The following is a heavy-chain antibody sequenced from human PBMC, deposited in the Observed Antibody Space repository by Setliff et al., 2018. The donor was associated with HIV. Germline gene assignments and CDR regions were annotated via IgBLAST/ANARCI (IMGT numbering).Heavy chain of an antibody. CDR3: ARSNTALDAFDI. D-gene: IGHD4-4*01. Sequence: ASVKVSCKASGYTFTSYGISWVRQAPGQGLEWKGWISAYSGNTNYAQKFQGRVTMTTDTSTSTAYMELRSLKSDDTAVYYCARSNTALDAFDIWGQGTMVTVS. CDR1: GYTFTSYG. CDR2: ISAYSGNT. J-gene: IGHJ3*02. V-gene: IGHV1-18*01.